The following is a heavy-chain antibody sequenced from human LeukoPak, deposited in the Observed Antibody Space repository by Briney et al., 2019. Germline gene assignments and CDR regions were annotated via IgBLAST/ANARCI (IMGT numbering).Heavy chain of an antibody. V-gene: IGHV1-2*02. J-gene: IGHJ4*02. CDR3: ARDLVSAYDFWSGYFDY. D-gene: IGHD3-3*01. CDR1: GYTFTGYY. Sequence: VASVKVSCKASGYTFTGYYMHWVRQAPGQGLEWMGWINPNSGGTNYAQKFQGRVTMTRDTSISTAYMELSRLRSDDTAVYYCARDLVSAYDFWSGYFDYWGQGTLVTVSS. CDR2: INPNSGGT.